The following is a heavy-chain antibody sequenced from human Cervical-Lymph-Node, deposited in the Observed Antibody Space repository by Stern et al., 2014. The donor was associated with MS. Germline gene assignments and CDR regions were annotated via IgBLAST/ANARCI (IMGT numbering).Heavy chain of an antibody. J-gene: IGHJ4*02. CDR3: ARTEDRGGGYFDS. D-gene: IGHD3-10*01. CDR1: GGSISSGGYY. V-gene: IGHV4-30-4*01. Sequence: QLQLQESGPGLVKPSQTLSLTCTVSGGSISSGGYYWSWVRPPPGKRLEWIGYIYYSGNTFYNPSLKSRVTISVDTSKNQFSLKLTSVTAADTAVYYCARTEDRGGGYFDSWGQGTLVTVSS. CDR2: IYYSGNT.